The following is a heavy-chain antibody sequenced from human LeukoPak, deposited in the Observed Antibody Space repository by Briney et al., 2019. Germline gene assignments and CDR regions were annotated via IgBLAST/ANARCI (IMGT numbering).Heavy chain of an antibody. CDR2: ISGSSSYI. D-gene: IGHD4-17*01. CDR3: ARAGYGDYLPWY. CDR1: GFTFSSYS. J-gene: IGHJ4*02. V-gene: IGHV3-21*01. Sequence: GDSLRLSCAASGFTFSSYSMNWVRQAPGKGLEWVSSISGSSSYIYYADSVKGRFTISRDNAKNSLYLQMNSLRAEDMAVYYCARAGYGDYLPWYWGQGTRVTVSS.